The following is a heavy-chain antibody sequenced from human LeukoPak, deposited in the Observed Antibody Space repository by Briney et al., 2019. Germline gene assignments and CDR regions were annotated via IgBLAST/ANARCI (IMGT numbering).Heavy chain of an antibody. CDR3: ARGRGDQYYYDSSGYYGIYYYYMDV. Sequence: GGSLRLSCAASGFTFSDHYMDWVRQTPRKGLGWVGRTRNKANSHTTGYAASVKGRFTISRDDSKNSLYLQMNSLKTEDTAVYYCARGRGDQYYYDSSGYYGIYYYYMDVWGKGTTVTVSS. V-gene: IGHV3-72*01. CDR2: TRNKANSHTT. D-gene: IGHD3-22*01. CDR1: GFTFSDHY. J-gene: IGHJ6*03.